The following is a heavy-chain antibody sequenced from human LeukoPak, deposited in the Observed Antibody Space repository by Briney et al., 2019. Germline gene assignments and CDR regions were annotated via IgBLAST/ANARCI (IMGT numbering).Heavy chain of an antibody. J-gene: IGHJ4*02. CDR1: GFTFSSYA. CDR3: ASIAGEPATITQRND. D-gene: IGHD2-2*01. Sequence: HPGGSLRLSCAASGFTFSSYAMSWVRQAPGKGLEWVSAISGSGGSTYYADSVKGRFTISRDNSKNTLYLQMNSPRAEDAAVYYCASIAGEPATITQRNDWGQGTLVTVSS. V-gene: IGHV3-23*01. CDR2: ISGSGGST.